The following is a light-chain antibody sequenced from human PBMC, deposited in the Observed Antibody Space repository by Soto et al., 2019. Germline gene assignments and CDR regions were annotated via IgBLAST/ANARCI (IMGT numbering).Light chain of an antibody. CDR3: SSYTTSNTRQIV. CDR1: SSDVGGYNY. J-gene: IGLJ1*01. CDR2: DVS. V-gene: IGLV2-14*03. Sequence: QSALTQPPSASGAPGQSITISCTGTSSDVGGYNYVSWYQHHPGKAPNLMIFDVSNRPSGISNRFSGSKSGNTASLTISGLRPEDEAEYYCSSYTTSNTRQIVFGTGTKVTVL.